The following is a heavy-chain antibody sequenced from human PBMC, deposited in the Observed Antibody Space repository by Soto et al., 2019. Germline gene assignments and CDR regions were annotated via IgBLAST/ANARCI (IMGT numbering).Heavy chain of an antibody. J-gene: IGHJ4*02. D-gene: IGHD2-15*01. CDR3: ARHEAAGYCSGGSCYSAHGNFDY. V-gene: IGHV4-59*08. CDR2: IYYSGST. CDR1: GGSISSYY. Sequence: QVQLQESGPGLVKPSETLSLTCTVSGGSISSYYWSWIRQPPGKGLEWIGYIYYSGSTNYNPSLKSRVTISVDTSKNQFSLKLSSVTAADTAVYYCARHEAAGYCSGGSCYSAHGNFDYWGQGTLVTVSS.